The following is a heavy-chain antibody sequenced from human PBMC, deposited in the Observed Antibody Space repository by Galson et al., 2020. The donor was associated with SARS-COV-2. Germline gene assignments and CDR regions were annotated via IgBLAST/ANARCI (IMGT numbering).Heavy chain of an antibody. D-gene: IGHD6-13*01. CDR3: ARAGGSSWYSDWFDP. CDR1: GFTFSSYW. Sequence: GGSLRLSCAASGFTFSSYWMSWVRQAPGKGLEWVANIKQDGSEKYYVDSVKGRFTISRDNAKNSLYRQMNSLRAEDTAVYYCARAGGSSWYSDWFDPWGQGTLVTVSS. V-gene: IGHV3-7*01. CDR2: IKQDGSEK. J-gene: IGHJ5*02.